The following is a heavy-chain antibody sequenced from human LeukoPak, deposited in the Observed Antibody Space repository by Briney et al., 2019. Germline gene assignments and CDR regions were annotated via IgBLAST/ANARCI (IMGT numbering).Heavy chain of an antibody. CDR3: ASRLPTTVTTGDSTDY. CDR1: GYSISRGYY. CDR2: IYHSGST. Sequence: PSETLSLTCAVSGYSISRGYYWGWIRQPPGKGLEWIGSIYHSGSTHSNPSLKSRVTISVDTSKNQFSLKLSSVTAADTAVYYCASRLPTTVTTGDSTDYWGQGTLVTVSS. J-gene: IGHJ4*02. D-gene: IGHD4-11*01. V-gene: IGHV4-38-2*01.